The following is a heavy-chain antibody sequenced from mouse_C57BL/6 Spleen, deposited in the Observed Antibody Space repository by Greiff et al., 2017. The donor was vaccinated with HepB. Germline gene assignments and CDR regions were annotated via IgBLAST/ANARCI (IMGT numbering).Heavy chain of an antibody. Sequence: DVQLVESGGDLVKPGGSLKLSCAASGFTFSSYGMSWVRQTPDKGLEWVATISSGGSYTYYPDSVMGRFTSSRDNAKNTLYLQMSSLKSEDTAMYYCARQGGNSFDYWGQGTTLTVSS. J-gene: IGHJ2*01. CDR3: ARQGGNSFDY. CDR2: ISSGGSYT. V-gene: IGHV5-6*01. CDR1: GFTFSSYG. D-gene: IGHD2-14*01.